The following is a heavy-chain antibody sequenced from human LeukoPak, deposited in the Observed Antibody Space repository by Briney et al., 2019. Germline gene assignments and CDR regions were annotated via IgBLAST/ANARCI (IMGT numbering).Heavy chain of an antibody. CDR3: ARDLRIAAIDY. Sequence: SETLSLTCTVSGGSISSYYWSWIRQPPGKGLEWIGYIYYSGSTNYNPSLKSRVTISVDTSKNQFSLKLSSVTAADTAVYYCARDLRIAAIDYWGQGTLVTVSS. V-gene: IGHV4-59*12. CDR2: IYYSGST. D-gene: IGHD6-25*01. J-gene: IGHJ4*02. CDR1: GGSISSYY.